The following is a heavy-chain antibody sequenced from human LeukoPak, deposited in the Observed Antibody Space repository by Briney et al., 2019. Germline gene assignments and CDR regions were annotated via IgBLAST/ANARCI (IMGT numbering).Heavy chain of an antibody. CDR2: ISNISGAT. CDR1: GFIFRDST. J-gene: IGHJ5*02. V-gene: IGHV3-48*04. Sequence: GGSLRLSCAASGFIFRDSTMNWVRQAPGKGLEWVAHISNISGATYYADSVTGRFTIYRDNAESSLFLQMNSLRAEDTALYYCVKSLTALDLWGQGTLVTVSS. CDR3: VKSLTALDL. D-gene: IGHD3-16*02.